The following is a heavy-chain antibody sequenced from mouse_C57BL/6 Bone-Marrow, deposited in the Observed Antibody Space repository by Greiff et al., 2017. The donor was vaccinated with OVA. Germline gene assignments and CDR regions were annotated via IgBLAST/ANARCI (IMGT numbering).Heavy chain of an antibody. D-gene: IGHD6-1*01. Sequence: VQLQQSGPELVKPGASVKISCKASGYTFTDYYMNWVKQSHGKSLEWIGDINPNNGGTSYNQKFKGKATLTVDKSSSTAYMELRSLTSEDSAVYYCARGQISPMDYWGQGTSVTVSS. CDR2: INPNNGGT. V-gene: IGHV1-26*01. CDR1: GYTFTDYY. CDR3: ARGQISPMDY. J-gene: IGHJ4*01.